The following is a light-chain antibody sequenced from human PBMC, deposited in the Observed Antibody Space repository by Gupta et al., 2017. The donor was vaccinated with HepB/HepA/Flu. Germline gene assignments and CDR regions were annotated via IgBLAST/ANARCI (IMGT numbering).Light chain of an antibody. CDR3: QQSYSNPLT. CDR2: AAS. Sequence: DIQMTQSPSSLSASLGDRVTITCRANQSTSSYLNWYQQKPGKAPKLLIYAASTLQRGVPSRFSGTGSGTDFTLTISSLQPEDFATYYCQQSYSNPLTFGGGTQVEIK. J-gene: IGKJ4*01. CDR1: QSTSSY. V-gene: IGKV1-39*01.